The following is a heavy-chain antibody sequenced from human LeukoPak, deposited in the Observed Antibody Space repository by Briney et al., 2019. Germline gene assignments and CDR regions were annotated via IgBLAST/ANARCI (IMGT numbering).Heavy chain of an antibody. CDR2: IKQDGSEK. CDR1: GCTFSSYW. CDR3: ASIVEEFRELLYDY. V-gene: IGHV3-7*01. D-gene: IGHD3-10*01. J-gene: IGHJ4*02. Sequence: GGSLRLSCAVSGCTFSSYWMSWVRQAPGRGLEWVANIKQDGSEKYYVDSVKGRFNISRGNTKNSLYLQMNSLRAEDTAVYYCASIVEEFRELLYDYWGQGTLVTVSS.